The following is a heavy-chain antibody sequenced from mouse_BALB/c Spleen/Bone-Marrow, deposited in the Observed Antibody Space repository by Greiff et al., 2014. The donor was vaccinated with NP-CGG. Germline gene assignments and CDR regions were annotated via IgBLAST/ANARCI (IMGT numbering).Heavy chain of an antibody. CDR3: ARSRAMDY. CDR1: GYTFTDYY. CDR2: INPNNGNV. Sequence: VQLKESGPDLVKPGASVKMSCKASGYTFTDYYIKWVRQSHGKRLEWIGDINPNNGNVFYNEKFKGKASLTVDKSSTSAYVQLNSLTSEDSAVYYCARSRAMDYWGQGTSVTVSS. V-gene: IGHV1-26*01. J-gene: IGHJ4*01.